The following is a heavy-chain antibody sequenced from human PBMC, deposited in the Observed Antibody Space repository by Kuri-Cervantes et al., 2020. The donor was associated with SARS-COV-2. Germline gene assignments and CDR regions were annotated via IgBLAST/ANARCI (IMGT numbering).Heavy chain of an antibody. CDR3: AKGLGYYYGMDV. D-gene: IGHD6-6*01. J-gene: IGHJ6*02. CDR1: GFTFSSVG. Sequence: GGSLRLSCAASGFTFSSVGMHWVRRAPGKGLEWVAVISYDGSNKYYADSVKGRFTISRDNSKNTLYLQMNSLRAEDTAVYYCAKGLGYYYGMDVWGQGTTVTVSS. CDR2: ISYDGSNK. V-gene: IGHV3-30*18.